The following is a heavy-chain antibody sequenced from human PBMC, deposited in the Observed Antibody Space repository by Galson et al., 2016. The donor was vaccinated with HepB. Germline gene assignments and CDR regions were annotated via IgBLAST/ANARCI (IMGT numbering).Heavy chain of an antibody. CDR1: GFTFRTYA. CDR2: ISGNVYST. Sequence: SLRLSCAASGFTFRTYAMIWVRQAPGKGLEWVSTISGNVYSTYYADSVKGRFTISRDNPKNTLSLQMNSLRADDTAGYYCAKFHDILSGFYKSYLGYWGQGTLLAVSS. V-gene: IGHV3-23*01. D-gene: IGHD3-9*01. J-gene: IGHJ4*02. CDR3: AKFHDILSGFYKSYLGY.